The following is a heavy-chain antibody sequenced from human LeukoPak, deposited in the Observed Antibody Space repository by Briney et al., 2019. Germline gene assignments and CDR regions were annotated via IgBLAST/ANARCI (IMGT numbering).Heavy chain of an antibody. J-gene: IGHJ4*02. CDR3: ARAGLFGTTRHFDL. D-gene: IGHD3-16*01. Sequence: GGSLRLSCAASGFTSSNYWMSWVRQAPGKGLEWVANINQHGTEKYYVGSVEGRFAVSRDNAKSSLFLQMNSLRTEDTAVYFCARAGLFGTTRHFDLWGQGTLVTVSS. CDR2: INQHGTEK. V-gene: IGHV3-7*01. CDR1: GFTSSNYW.